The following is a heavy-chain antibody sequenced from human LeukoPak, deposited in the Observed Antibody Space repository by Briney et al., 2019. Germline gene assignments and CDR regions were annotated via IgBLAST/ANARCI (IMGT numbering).Heavy chain of an antibody. CDR1: GFTFSSFA. CDR3: AKERRWTIFRGYFDY. J-gene: IGHJ4*02. D-gene: IGHD3-3*01. Sequence: GGSLRLSCAASGFTFSSFAMSWVRQAPGKGLEWVSAISGSGSSTYYADSVKGRFTISGDNSKNTLYLQMNSLRAEDTAVYYCAKERRWTIFRGYFDYWGQGTLVTVSS. CDR2: ISGSGSST. V-gene: IGHV3-23*01.